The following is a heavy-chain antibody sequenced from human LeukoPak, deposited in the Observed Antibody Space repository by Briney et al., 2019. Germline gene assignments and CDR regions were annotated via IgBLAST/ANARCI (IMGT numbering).Heavy chain of an antibody. Sequence: GGSLRLSCAASGFTFSSYAMSWVRQAPGKGLEWVSAISGSGGSTYYADSVKGRFTISRDNSKNTLYLRMNSLRAEDTAVYYCAKSLSGATTGFDYWGQGTLVTVSS. CDR3: AKSLSGATTGFDY. CDR1: GFTFSSYA. D-gene: IGHD1-26*01. V-gene: IGHV3-23*01. CDR2: ISGSGGST. J-gene: IGHJ4*02.